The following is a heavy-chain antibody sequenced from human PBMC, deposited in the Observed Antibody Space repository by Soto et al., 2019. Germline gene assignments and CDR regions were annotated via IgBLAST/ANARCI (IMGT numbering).Heavy chain of an antibody. CDR3: ARDLTRFCSGGSSPFSM. CDR2: VSYYNGNT. D-gene: IGHD2-15*01. Sequence: QAQLVQSGAEVKKPGASVKVACTASEDIFNNFGITWVRQAPGQGLEWLGWVSYYNGNTNYAHRLQGRVFMTTDTATSTAYWERRSLTFNDTAVYYCARDLTRFCSGGSSPFSMWGQGTQVIVSS. J-gene: IGHJ4*02. V-gene: IGHV1-18*01. CDR1: EDIFNNFG.